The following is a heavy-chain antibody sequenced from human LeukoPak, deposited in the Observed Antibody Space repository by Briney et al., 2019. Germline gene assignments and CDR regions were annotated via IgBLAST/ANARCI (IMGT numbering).Heavy chain of an antibody. CDR2: IYYSGST. CDR1: GGSISSGGYS. V-gene: IGHV4-39*01. CDR3: ANSSGYYSPFDY. J-gene: IGHJ4*02. Sequence: SETLSLTCTVSGGSISSGGYSWSWIRQHPGKGLEWIGSIYYSGSTYYNPSLKSRVTISVDTSKNQFSLKLSSVTAADTAVYYCANSSGYYSPFDYWGQGTLVTVSS. D-gene: IGHD3-22*01.